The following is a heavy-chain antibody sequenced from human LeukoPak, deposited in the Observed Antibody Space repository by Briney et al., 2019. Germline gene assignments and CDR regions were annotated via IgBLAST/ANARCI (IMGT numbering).Heavy chain of an antibody. CDR3: TRDYSNYYYYYYMDV. CDR2: IRSKANSYAT. D-gene: IGHD4-11*01. J-gene: IGHJ6*03. CDR1: GFTFSSYG. Sequence: GGTLRLSCAASGFTFSSYGMRWVRQASGKGLEWVGRIRSKANSYATAYAASVKGRFTISRDDSKNTAYLQMNSPKTEDTAVYYCTRDYSNYYYYYYMDVWGKGTTVTVSS. V-gene: IGHV3-73*01.